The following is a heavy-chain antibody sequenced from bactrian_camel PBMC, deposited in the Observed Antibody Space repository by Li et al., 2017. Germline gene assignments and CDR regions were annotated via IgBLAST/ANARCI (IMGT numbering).Heavy chain of an antibody. J-gene: IGHJ4*01. D-gene: IGHD1*01. Sequence: DVQLVESGGDSVQAGGSLRLSCAVSGFTASSYCMGWFRQAPGKQREDVALAALVTDTYTTYRDSVKGRFTISKDNARNTLYLQMNSLKPEDTAMYYCAAQPGLKVVNNRKMYVKAENFNYWGQGTQVTVS. CDR2: AALVTDTYT. V-gene: IGHV3S59*01. CDR3: AAQPGLKVVNNRKMYVKAENFNY. CDR1: GFTASSYC.